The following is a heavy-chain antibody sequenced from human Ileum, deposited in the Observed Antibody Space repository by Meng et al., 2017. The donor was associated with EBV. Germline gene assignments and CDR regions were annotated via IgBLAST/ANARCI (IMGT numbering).Heavy chain of an antibody. J-gene: IGHJ4*02. V-gene: IGHV4-61*08. Sequence: VQLQESGPGRVKPSETLSLTCSVSGGSVSSGGNYWSWIRQPPGKGLEWIGYIYNSGSTNYNPSLKSRVTISVDTSKNQFSLKLSSVTAADTAVYYCARDGYSSGSDWGQGTLVTVSS. CDR3: ARDGYSSGSD. CDR1: GGSVSSGGNY. D-gene: IGHD6-19*01. CDR2: IYNSGST.